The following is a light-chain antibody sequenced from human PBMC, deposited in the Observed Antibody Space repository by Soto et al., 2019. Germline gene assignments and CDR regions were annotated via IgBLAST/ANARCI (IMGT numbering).Light chain of an antibody. CDR2: VSS. CDR1: QSISSY. Sequence: DIQMTQSSSSLSVSVGDRVTITCRASQSISSYLNWYQQKPGEAPKLLIYVSSNLQSGVPSRFSGSGSATDVTLTISSLQPEDFATYYCQQIYITPYTFGQGTKLEIK. J-gene: IGKJ2*01. CDR3: QQIYITPYT. V-gene: IGKV1-39*01.